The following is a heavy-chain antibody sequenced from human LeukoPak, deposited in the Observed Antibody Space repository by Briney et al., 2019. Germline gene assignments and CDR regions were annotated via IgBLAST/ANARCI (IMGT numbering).Heavy chain of an antibody. D-gene: IGHD3-16*01. CDR2: ISKSGDHT. Sequence: GGSLRLSCAVSGLTFNNYAMSWIRQAPGKGLEWVSAISKSGDHTYYAASAKGRFTIYRDNSKNTQYLQMNSLRAEDTAVYYCATSWGPDTSAFRWGRDGMDVWGQGTTVIVS. V-gene: IGHV3-23*01. CDR3: ATSWGPDTSAFRWGRDGMDV. CDR1: GLTFNNYA. J-gene: IGHJ6*02.